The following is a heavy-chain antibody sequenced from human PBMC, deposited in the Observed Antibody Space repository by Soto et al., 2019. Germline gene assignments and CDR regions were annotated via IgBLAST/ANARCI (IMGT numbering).Heavy chain of an antibody. CDR3: ARVRRSSPVEHCWFDP. V-gene: IGHV1-18*01. CDR1: GYTFTSYG. CDR2: ISAYNGNT. J-gene: IGHJ5*02. Sequence: GASVKVSCKASGYTFTSYGISWVRQAPGQGLEWMGWISAYNGNTNYAQKLQGRVTMTTDTSTSTAYRELRSLRSDDTAVYYCARVRRSSPVEHCWFDPWGQGTLVTVSS. D-gene: IGHD6-6*01.